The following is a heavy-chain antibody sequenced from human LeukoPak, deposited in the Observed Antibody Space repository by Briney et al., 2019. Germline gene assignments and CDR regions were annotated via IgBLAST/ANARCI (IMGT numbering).Heavy chain of an antibody. CDR3: AKDVYYYDSSGYFDY. Sequence: GGSLRLSCSASGFTFSSYAMHWVRQAPGKGLEWVAVISYDGSYRNYADSVKGRFTISRDNSKNTLYLQMNSLRAEDAAVYYCAKDVYYYDSSGYFDYWGQGTLVTVSS. CDR2: ISYDGSYR. J-gene: IGHJ4*02. V-gene: IGHV3-30*04. D-gene: IGHD3-22*01. CDR1: GFTFSSYA.